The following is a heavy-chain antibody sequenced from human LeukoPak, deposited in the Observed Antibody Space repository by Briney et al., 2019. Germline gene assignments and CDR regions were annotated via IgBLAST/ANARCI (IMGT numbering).Heavy chain of an antibody. D-gene: IGHD3-16*01. CDR3: VRDLFDDYSLDY. Sequence: GGSLRLSCAPSGFTFSSYSMNWVPQAPEKGREGVSSINFDSSLIYYAESMKGRFTITRDNARKSLYLQMNSLRAEDTAVYYCVRDLFDDYSLDYWGQGPLVTVSS. V-gene: IGHV3-21*01. CDR2: INFDSSLI. CDR1: GFTFSSYS. J-gene: IGHJ4*02.